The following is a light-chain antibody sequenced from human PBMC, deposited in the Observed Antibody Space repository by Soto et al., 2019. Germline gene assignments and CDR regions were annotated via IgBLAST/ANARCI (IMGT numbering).Light chain of an antibody. Sequence: QSALTQPASGSGSPGQSITIYCTGTSSDVGGYNYVSWYQQHPGKAPKLMIYEVSNRTSGVSNRFSGSKSGNTASLTISGLQAGDEADYFCSSCTSSSLVLGGGTKLTVL. V-gene: IGLV2-14*01. CDR1: SSDVGGYNY. J-gene: IGLJ2*01. CDR2: EVS. CDR3: SSCTSSSLV.